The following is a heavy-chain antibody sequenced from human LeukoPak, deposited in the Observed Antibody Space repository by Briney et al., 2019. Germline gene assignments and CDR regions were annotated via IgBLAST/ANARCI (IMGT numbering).Heavy chain of an antibody. CDR3: AKAQPMTTVTRGYYYYGMDV. Sequence: SETLSLTCTVSAGSIRSYHWNWIRQPPGKGLEWIGYIYYTGSSNYNPSLKSRVTMSVDTSKNQFSLKLSSVTAADTAVYYCAKAQPMTTVTRGYYYYGMDVWGQGTTVTVSS. V-gene: IGHV4-59*12. D-gene: IGHD4-17*01. J-gene: IGHJ6*02. CDR2: IYYTGSS. CDR1: AGSIRSYH.